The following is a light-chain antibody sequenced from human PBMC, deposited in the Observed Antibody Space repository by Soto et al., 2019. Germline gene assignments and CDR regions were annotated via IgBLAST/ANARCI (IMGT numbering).Light chain of an antibody. CDR2: EVT. CDR3: SSFASSNTWV. Sequence: QSALTQPPSASGSDGQSVTISCTGTSSDVGAYDYVSWYQQHAGKAPKLVIYEVTKRPSGVPDRFSGSKSAITSSLTVSGLQAEDEADYYCSSFASSNTWVFGGGTKVTVL. V-gene: IGLV2-8*01. CDR1: SSDVGAYDY. J-gene: IGLJ3*02.